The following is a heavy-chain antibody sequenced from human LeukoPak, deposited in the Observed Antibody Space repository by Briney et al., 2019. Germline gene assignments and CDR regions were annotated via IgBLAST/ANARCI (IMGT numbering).Heavy chain of an antibody. D-gene: IGHD1-26*01. CDR1: GFTFSGYW. V-gene: IGHV3-7*01. CDR3: ARGRRSPTTPFDY. CDR2: IKEDGTEK. J-gene: IGHJ4*02. Sequence: GGSLRLSCAASGFTFSGYWMNWVRQAPGKGLEWVANIKEDGTEKYYVDSVKGRFTISRDNSKNTLYLQMNSLRAEDTAVYYCARGRRSPTTPFDYWGQGTLVTVSS.